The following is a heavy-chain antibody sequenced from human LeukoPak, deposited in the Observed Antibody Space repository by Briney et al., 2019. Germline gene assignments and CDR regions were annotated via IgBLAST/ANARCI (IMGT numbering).Heavy chain of an antibody. CDR3: ARDDSSGYYPDAFDI. Sequence: SETLSLTCTVSGGSISSYYWSWIRQPAGKGLEWIGRIYTSGSTNYNPSLKSRVTISVDTSKNQFSLKLSSVTAADTAVYYCARDDSSGYYPDAFDIWGQGTMVTVSS. CDR2: IYTSGST. CDR1: GGSISSYY. D-gene: IGHD3-22*01. V-gene: IGHV4-4*07. J-gene: IGHJ3*02.